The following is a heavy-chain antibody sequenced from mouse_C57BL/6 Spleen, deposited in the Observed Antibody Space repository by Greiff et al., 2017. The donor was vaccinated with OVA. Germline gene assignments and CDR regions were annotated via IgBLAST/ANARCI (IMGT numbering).Heavy chain of an antibody. CDR3: AREKTYGNYAFAY. D-gene: IGHD2-1*01. Sequence: VQLQQSGPELVKPGASVKMSCKASGYTFTDYNMHWVKQSHGKSLEWIGYINPNNGGTSYNQKFKGKATLTVNKSSSTAYMELRSLTSEDSAVYYCAREKTYGNYAFAYWGQGTLVTVSA. CDR2: INPNNGGT. CDR1: GYTFTDYN. J-gene: IGHJ3*01. V-gene: IGHV1-22*01.